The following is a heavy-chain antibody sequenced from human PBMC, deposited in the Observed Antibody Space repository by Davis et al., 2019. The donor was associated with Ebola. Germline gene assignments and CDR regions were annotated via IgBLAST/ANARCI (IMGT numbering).Heavy chain of an antibody. Sequence: GESLKISCGTSGFTFSSYGMNWVRQAPGKGLEWVSYISGSGDNTYYADSVKGRFTISRDNSKNTLYLQMNSLRAEDTAVYYCARNYGDYWVDYWGQGTLVTVPS. V-gene: IGHV3-23*01. CDR2: ISGSGDNT. D-gene: IGHD4-17*01. CDR1: GFTFSSYG. J-gene: IGHJ4*02. CDR3: ARNYGDYWVDY.